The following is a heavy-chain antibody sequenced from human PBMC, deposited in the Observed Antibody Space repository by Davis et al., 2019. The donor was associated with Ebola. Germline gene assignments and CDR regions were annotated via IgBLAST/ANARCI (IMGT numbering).Heavy chain of an antibody. Sequence: GGSLRLSCAASGFTFSSYAMHWVRQAPGKGLEWVAVISYDGSNKYYADSVKGRFTIPRDNSKNTLYLQMNSLRAEDTAVYYCAREIPAVMTTGFDYWGQGTLVTVSS. CDR2: ISYDGSNK. V-gene: IGHV3-30*04. J-gene: IGHJ4*02. CDR1: GFTFSSYA. D-gene: IGHD2-21*02. CDR3: AREIPAVMTTGFDY.